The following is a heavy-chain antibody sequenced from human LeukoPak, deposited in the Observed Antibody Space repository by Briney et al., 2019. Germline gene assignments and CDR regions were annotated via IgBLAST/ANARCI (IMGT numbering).Heavy chain of an antibody. J-gene: IGHJ4*02. Sequence: GGSLRLSCVASGFTFSAYYMSGIRQAPGQGREWVSYISSSSSTIYSADPLRGRFTISQDNAKNSLYLQMNNLRAEDTAVYYCAKELGYSYEIGFDYWGQGTLVTVSS. CDR3: AKELGYSYEIGFDY. V-gene: IGHV3-11*01. CDR1: GFTFSAYY. D-gene: IGHD5-18*01. CDR2: ISSSSSTI.